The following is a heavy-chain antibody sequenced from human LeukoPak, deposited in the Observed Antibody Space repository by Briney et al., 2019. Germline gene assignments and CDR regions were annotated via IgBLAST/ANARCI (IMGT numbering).Heavy chain of an antibody. CDR1: GFTFSGYA. V-gene: IGHV3-23*01. J-gene: IGHJ4*01. CDR3: ARQFRDTSGLNY. CDR2: ISGSGGST. Sequence: GGSLRLSCAASGFTFSGYAMRWVRQAPGKGLEWVSGISGSGGSTYYADSVKGRLTISRDNSKNTLYLQMNSLRGEDTAVYYCARQFRDTSGLNYCGHRTLVTISS. D-gene: IGHD3-22*01.